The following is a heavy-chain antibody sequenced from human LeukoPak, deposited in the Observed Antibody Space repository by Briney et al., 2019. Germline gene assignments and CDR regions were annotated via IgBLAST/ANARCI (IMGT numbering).Heavy chain of an antibody. CDR2: INPNSGGT. V-gene: IGHV1-2*02. Sequence: ASVKVSCKASGYTFTGYYMHWVRQAPAQGLGWMGWINPNSGGTNYAQKFQGRVTMTRDTSISTAYMELSRLRSDDTAVYYCARSGYSSGWYSFDYWGQGTLVTVSS. CDR3: ARSGYSSGWYSFDY. D-gene: IGHD6-19*01. CDR1: GYTFTGYY. J-gene: IGHJ4*02.